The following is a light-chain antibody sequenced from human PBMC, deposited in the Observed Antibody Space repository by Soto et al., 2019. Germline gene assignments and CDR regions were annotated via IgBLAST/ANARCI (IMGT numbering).Light chain of an antibody. V-gene: IGLV1-40*01. CDR3: QSYDSSPSGSVV. J-gene: IGLJ2*01. Sequence: QSVLTQPPSVSGAPGQRVTISCTGSSSNIGAGYDVHWYQQLPGTAPKLLIYGNSNRPSGVPDRFSGSKSGTSASLAITGFQAEDEADYYCQSYDSSPSGSVVYGGGTKVTVL. CDR1: SSNIGAGYD. CDR2: GNS.